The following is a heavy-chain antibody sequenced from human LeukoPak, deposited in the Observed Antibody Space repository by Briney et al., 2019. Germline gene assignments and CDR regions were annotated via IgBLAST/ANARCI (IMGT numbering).Heavy chain of an antibody. Sequence: GSLRLSCAASGFTFISYSMNWVRQAPGKGRKWVSSISSSSSYIYYADSVKGRFTISRDKAKNSLYLQMNSLRAEDTAVYYCAVSGDSLNYYGMDVWGQGTTVTVSS. CDR1: GFTFISYS. V-gene: IGHV3-21*01. J-gene: IGHJ6*02. CDR2: ISSSSSYI. D-gene: IGHD2-21*01. CDR3: AVSGDSLNYYGMDV.